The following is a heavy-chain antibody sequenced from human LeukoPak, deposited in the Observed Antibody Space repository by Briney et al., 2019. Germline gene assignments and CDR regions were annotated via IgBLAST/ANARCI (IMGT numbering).Heavy chain of an antibody. D-gene: IGHD3-10*01. J-gene: IGHJ4*02. CDR3: ARYGSGSGFDY. V-gene: IGHV1-18*01. CDR1: GYTFTSYG. CDR2: ISAHNANT. Sequence: GASVKVSCKASGYTFTSYGITWVRQAPGQGLEWMGWISAHNANTNYAQKFQGRVTMTTDTSTNTAYMDLRSLRSDDTAVYYCARYGSGSGFDYWGQGTLVTVSS.